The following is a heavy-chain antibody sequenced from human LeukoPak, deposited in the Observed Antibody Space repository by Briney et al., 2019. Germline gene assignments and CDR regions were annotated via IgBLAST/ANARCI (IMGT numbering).Heavy chain of an antibody. CDR3: ARVVRGVIPYYFDY. CDR1: GGSISGNY. Sequence: PSETLSLTCTVSGGSISGNYWSWVRQPAGKGLEWIGRIYSSGSTNYNPSLKSRVTISVDTSKNQFSLKLSSVTAADTAVYYCARVVRGVIPYYFDYWGQGTLVTVSS. CDR2: IYSSGST. J-gene: IGHJ4*02. V-gene: IGHV4-4*07. D-gene: IGHD3-10*01.